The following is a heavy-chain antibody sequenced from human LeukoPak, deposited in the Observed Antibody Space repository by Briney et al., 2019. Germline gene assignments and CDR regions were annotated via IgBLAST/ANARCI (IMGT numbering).Heavy chain of an antibody. D-gene: IGHD6-19*01. CDR2: INPNSGGT. CDR1: GYTFTGYY. CDR3: ARERIREYSSGWYNWFDP. J-gene: IGHJ5*02. V-gene: IGHV1-2*02. Sequence: ASVKVSCKASGYTFTGYYMHWVRQAPGQGLEWMGWINPNSGGTNYAQKFQGRVTMTRDTSISTAYMELSRLRSDDTAVYYYARERIREYSSGWYNWFDPWGQGTLVTVSS.